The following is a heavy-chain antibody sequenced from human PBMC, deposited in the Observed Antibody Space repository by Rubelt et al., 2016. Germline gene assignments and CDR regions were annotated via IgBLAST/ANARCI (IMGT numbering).Heavy chain of an antibody. J-gene: IGHJ4*02. D-gene: IGHD2-15*01. CDR3: AHSLRRVSCRGGNCYYFDY. CDR1: GFSLSTSGVG. Sequence: QITLKESGPTLVKPTQTLTLTCSFSGFSLSTSGVGVGWIRQPPGKALEWLALIYWDDDKRYSPSLKSRLTITKDTSKNQVVLTMTNMDPGDTATYYCAHSLRRVSCRGGNCYYFDYWGQGTLVTVSS. V-gene: IGHV2-5*02. CDR2: IYWDDDK.